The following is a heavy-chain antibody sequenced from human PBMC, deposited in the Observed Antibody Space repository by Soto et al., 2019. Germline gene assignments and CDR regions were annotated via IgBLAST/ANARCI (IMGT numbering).Heavy chain of an antibody. D-gene: IGHD3-3*01. J-gene: IGHJ4*02. CDR1: GYTFTSYG. CDR3: AISRRVIYDLLSGYPDPADD. Sequence: ASVKVSCKASGYTFTSYGISWVRQAPGQGLEWMGWISAYNGNTNYAQKLQGRVTMTTDTSTSTAYMELRSLRSDDTAVYYCAISRRVIYDLLSGYPDPADDWGKGTVV. CDR2: ISAYNGNT. V-gene: IGHV1-18*04.